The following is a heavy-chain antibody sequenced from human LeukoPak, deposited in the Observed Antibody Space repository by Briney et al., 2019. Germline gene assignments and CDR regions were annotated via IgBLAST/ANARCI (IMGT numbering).Heavy chain of an antibody. V-gene: IGHV4-61*02. CDR2: IYTSGST. Sequence: PSQTLSLTCTVSGGSISSGSYYWSWIRQPAGKGLEWIGRIYTSGSTNYNPSLKSRVTISVDTSKNQFSLKLSSVTAADTAVYYCARAADFYYDFWSGNEGEFWGKGTTVTVSS. CDR3: ARAADFYYDFWSGNEGEF. D-gene: IGHD3-3*01. CDR1: GGSISSGSYY. J-gene: IGHJ6*04.